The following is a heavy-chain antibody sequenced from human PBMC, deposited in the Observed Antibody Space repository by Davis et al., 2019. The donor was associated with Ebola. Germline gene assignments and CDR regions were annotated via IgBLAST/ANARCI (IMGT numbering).Heavy chain of an antibody. CDR2: INPSGGST. Sequence: AASVKVSCKASGGTFSSYTISWVRQAPGQGLEWMGIINPSGGSTSYAQKFQGRVTMTRDTSTSTVYMELSSLRSEDTAVYYCARGGTGTKEQNYYYDGMDVWGKGTTVTVSS. CDR1: GGTFSSYT. D-gene: IGHD1-1*01. CDR3: ARGGTGTKEQNYYYDGMDV. J-gene: IGHJ6*04. V-gene: IGHV1-46*01.